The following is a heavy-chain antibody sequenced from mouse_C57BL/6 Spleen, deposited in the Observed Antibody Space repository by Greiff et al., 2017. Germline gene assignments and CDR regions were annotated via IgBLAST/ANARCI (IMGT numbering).Heavy chain of an antibody. D-gene: IGHD1-1*01. J-gene: IGHJ2*01. CDR1: GFNIKDYY. CDR3: ANNSHYYGSSYPYFDY. V-gene: IGHV14-2*01. CDR2: IDPEDGET. Sequence: VQLQQSGAELVKPGASVKLSCTASGFNIKDYYMHWVKQRPEQGLEWIGRIDPEDGETKYAPKFQGKATITADTSSNTAYLQLSSLTSEDTAVYYWANNSHYYGSSYPYFDYWGQGTTLTVSS.